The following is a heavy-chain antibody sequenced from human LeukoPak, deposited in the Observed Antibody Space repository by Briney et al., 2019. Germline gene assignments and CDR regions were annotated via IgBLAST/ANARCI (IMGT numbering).Heavy chain of an antibody. V-gene: IGHV4-34*01. J-gene: IGHJ4*02. Sequence: PSETLSLTCAVYGGSFSGYYWSWIRQPPGKGLEWIGEINHSGSTNYNPSLKSRVTISVDTSKNQFSLKLSSVTAADTAVYYCARGGPLSDYWGQGTLVTVSS. CDR3: ARGGPLSDY. CDR1: GGSFSGYY. CDR2: INHSGST.